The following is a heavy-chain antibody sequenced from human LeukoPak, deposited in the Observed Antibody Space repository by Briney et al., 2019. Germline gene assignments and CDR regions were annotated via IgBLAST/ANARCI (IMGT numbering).Heavy chain of an antibody. J-gene: IGHJ6*03. CDR2: ISTVSTYT. D-gene: IGHD1-26*01. V-gene: IGHV3-21*06. CDR3: ARDGSGFYYYYYMDV. CDR1: GFTFTDYS. Sequence: GGSLRLSCATSGFTFTDYSMTWVRQAPGKGLEWVASISTVSTYTFYSDSVKGRASITRDNAKNMLYLQMSSLSADDTAVYYCARDGSGFYYYYYMDVWGRGTTVTVS.